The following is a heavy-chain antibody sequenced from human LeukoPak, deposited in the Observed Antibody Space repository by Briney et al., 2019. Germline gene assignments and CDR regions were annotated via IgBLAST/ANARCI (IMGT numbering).Heavy chain of an antibody. Sequence: PSETLSLTCAVSGASISNNKYFWAWIRQPPGKGLEWIGTVYYIGTTFYNPSLKSRVTISVDTSKKQFSLKLSSVTAADTAVYYCVTYYFDSSGPKKNYWGQGTLVTVSS. V-gene: IGHV4-39*07. CDR3: VTYYFDSSGPKKNY. J-gene: IGHJ4*02. CDR1: GASISNNKYF. CDR2: VYYIGTT. D-gene: IGHD3-22*01.